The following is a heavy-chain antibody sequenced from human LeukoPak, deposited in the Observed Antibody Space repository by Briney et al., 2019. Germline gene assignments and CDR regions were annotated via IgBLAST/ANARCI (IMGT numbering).Heavy chain of an antibody. CDR3: AAMARATLRWSFDP. Sequence: SETLSLTCNVSGGSISAYYWSWNRQPPGKGLEWIGYIYYSGSTNDNPSLKSRVTMSVDMSKRQISLKLSSVTAADTAVYYCAAMARATLRWSFDPWGRGTPVIVSS. D-gene: IGHD5-18*01. CDR1: GGSISAYY. V-gene: IGHV4-59*01. CDR2: IYYSGST. J-gene: IGHJ2*01.